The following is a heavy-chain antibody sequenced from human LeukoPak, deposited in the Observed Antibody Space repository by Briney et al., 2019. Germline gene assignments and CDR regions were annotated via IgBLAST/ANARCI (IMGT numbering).Heavy chain of an antibody. J-gene: IGHJ4*02. V-gene: IGHV3-30*04. CDR2: ISYDGSNK. CDR3: ARSISKYIVLMVYGH. D-gene: IGHD2-8*01. Sequence: GGSLRLSCAASGFTFSSYAMHWVRQAPGKGLEWVAVISYDGSNKYYADSVKGRFTISRDNSKNTLYLQMNSLRAEDTAVYYCARSISKYIVLMVYGHWGQGTLVTVSS. CDR1: GFTFSSYA.